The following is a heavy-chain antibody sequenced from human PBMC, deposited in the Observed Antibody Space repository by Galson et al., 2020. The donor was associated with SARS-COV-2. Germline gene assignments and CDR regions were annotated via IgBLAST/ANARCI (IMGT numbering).Heavy chain of an antibody. Sequence: GESLKISCEASGFNFSDYYMSWIRQAPGKGLEWVSYISSSGSTIYYAESVKGRFTISRENAKNSLYRKMNSLRAEDTAVYYCGRLQSGSYDVDYYYYMDVWGKGTTVTISS. CDR2: ISSSGSTI. V-gene: IGHV3-11*04. J-gene: IGHJ6*03. CDR1: GFNFSDYY. D-gene: IGHD1-26*01. CDR3: GRLQSGSYDVDYYYYMDV.